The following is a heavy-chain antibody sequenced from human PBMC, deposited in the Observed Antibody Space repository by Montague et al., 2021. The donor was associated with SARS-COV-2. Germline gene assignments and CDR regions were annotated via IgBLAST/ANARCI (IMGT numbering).Heavy chain of an antibody. D-gene: IGHD6-13*01. CDR3: ATQAGGFTSGSIDY. Sequence: SETLSLTCTVSGGSINSFYWSWVRQSPGKRMEWIGYIHHSGSTKYNPSLRSRVTMSLDTSRNQLSLKLSSVTAADTAIYYCATQAGGFTSGSIDYWGQGTLVTVSS. V-gene: IGHV4-59*08. J-gene: IGHJ4*02. CDR2: IHHSGST. CDR1: GGSINSFY.